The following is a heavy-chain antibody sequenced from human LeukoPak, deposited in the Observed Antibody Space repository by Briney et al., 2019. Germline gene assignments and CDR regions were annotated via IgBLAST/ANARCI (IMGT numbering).Heavy chain of an antibody. CDR3: ARDLCSSTSCPHGAFDI. V-gene: IGHV3-7*01. CDR2: IKQDGSEK. D-gene: IGHD2-2*01. CDR1: GLTFSSYW. J-gene: IGHJ3*02. Sequence: PGGSLRLSCAASGLTFSSYWMSWVRQAPGKGLEWVANIKQDGSEKYYVDSVKGRFTISRDNAKNSLYLQMNSLRAEDTAVYYCARDLCSSTSCPHGAFDIWGQGTMVTVSS.